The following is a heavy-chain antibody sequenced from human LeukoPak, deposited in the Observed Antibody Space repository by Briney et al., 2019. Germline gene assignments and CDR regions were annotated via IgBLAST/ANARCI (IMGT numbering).Heavy chain of an antibody. V-gene: IGHV4-59*02. Sequence: SETLSLTCTVSGDSVSSYYWSWIRQPPGGGLEWVGYIHHSGSTKYNPSLKSRVIISVDTSRNQFSLKLISVTAVDTAVYYCARALRQQLLTGRFDPWGQGTLVTVSS. J-gene: IGHJ5*02. CDR3: ARALRQQLLTGRFDP. CDR2: IHHSGST. D-gene: IGHD6-13*01. CDR1: GDSVSSYY.